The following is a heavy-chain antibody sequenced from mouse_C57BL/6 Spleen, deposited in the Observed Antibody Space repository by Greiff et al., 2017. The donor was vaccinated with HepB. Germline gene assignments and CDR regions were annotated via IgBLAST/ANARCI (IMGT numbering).Heavy chain of an antibody. CDR1: GYTFTSYW. CDR3: ARSGYGNFLDY. D-gene: IGHD2-10*02. CDR2: IDPSDSYT. Sequence: QVQLKQPGAELVRPGTSVKLSCKASGYTFTSYWMHWVKQRPGQGLEWIGVIDPSDSYTNYNQKFKGKATLTVDTSSSTAYMQLSSLTSEDSAVYYCARSGYGNFLDYWGQGTTLTVSS. J-gene: IGHJ2*01. V-gene: IGHV1-59*01.